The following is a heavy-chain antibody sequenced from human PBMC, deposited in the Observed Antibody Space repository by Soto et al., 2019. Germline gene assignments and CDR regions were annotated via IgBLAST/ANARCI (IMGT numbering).Heavy chain of an antibody. CDR3: ARPPTANLDAFDI. J-gene: IGHJ3*02. D-gene: IGHD7-27*01. V-gene: IGHV4-39*01. CDR2: IFYSGIT. Sequence: NLYLTCTVSGGSISSSNYYWGWIRQPPGKGLEWIGSIFYSGITYHNPSLKSRVTISVDTSKNQFSLNLSSVTAADTAVYYCARPPTANLDAFDIWGLGTMVTVSS. CDR1: GGSISSSNYY.